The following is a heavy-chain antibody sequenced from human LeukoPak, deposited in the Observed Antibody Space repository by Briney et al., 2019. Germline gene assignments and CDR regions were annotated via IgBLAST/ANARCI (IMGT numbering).Heavy chain of an antibody. CDR2: INPSGGST. V-gene: IGHV1-46*01. CDR1: GGTFSSYA. D-gene: IGHD2-15*01. CDR3: ARGYCSGGSCHGPDAFDI. J-gene: IGHJ3*02. Sequence: ASVKVSCKASGGTFSSYAISWVRQAPGQGLEWMGIINPSGGSTSYAQKFQGRVTMTRDTSTSTVYMELSSLRSEDTAVYYCARGYCSGGSCHGPDAFDIWGQGTMVTVSS.